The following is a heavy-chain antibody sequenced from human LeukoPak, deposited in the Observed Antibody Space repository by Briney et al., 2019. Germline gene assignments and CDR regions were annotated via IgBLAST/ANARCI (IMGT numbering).Heavy chain of an antibody. D-gene: IGHD3-16*01. CDR1: GFTFSSYT. CDR3: ARDWGSRKYYFDY. J-gene: IGHJ4*02. V-gene: IGHV3-23*01. CDR2: ISGSGGST. Sequence: GGSLRLSCAASGFTFSSYTMSWVRQAPEKGLEWVSGISGSGGSTYYADSVKGRFAISRDNSKNTLYLQMNSLRAEDTAVYYCARDWGSRKYYFDYWGQGTLVTVSS.